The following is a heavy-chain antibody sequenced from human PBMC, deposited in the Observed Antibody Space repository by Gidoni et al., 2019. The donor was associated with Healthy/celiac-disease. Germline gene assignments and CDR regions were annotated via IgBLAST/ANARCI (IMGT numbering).Heavy chain of an antibody. Sequence: EVQLVESGGGLVKTGGSLRLSGAASGFTFSSSRLNWVRQAPGQGLGWVSSISSSSSYIYDADSVKGRFTISRDNAKNSLYLQMNSLRAEDTAVYYCARDPFWSGYYRDHYYGMDVWGQGTTVTVSS. V-gene: IGHV3-21*01. CDR1: GFTFSSSR. D-gene: IGHD3-3*01. CDR2: ISSSSSYI. J-gene: IGHJ6*02. CDR3: ARDPFWSGYYRDHYYGMDV.